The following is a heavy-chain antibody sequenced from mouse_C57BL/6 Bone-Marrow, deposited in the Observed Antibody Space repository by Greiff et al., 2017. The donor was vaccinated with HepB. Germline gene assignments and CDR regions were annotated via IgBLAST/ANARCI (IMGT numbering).Heavy chain of an antibody. CDR1: GYTFTSYD. CDR3: ARGGYYDYDWFAY. V-gene: IGHV1-85*01. Sequence: LVESGPELVKPGASVKLSCKASGYTFTSYDINWVKQRPGQGLEWIGWIYPRDGSTKYNEKFKGKATLTVDTSSSTAYMELHSLTSEDSAVYFCARGGYYDYDWFAYWGQGTLVTVSA. J-gene: IGHJ3*01. D-gene: IGHD2-4*01. CDR2: IYPRDGST.